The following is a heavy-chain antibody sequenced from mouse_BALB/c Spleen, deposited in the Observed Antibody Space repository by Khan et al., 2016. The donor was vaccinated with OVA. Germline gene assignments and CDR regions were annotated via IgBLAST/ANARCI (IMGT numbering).Heavy chain of an antibody. V-gene: IGHV2-6-4*01. CDR2: IWGGGGT. J-gene: IGHJ4*01. CDR3: ARAYNRYDGYYAMDY. CDR1: GFSLSRYN. Sequence: VQLQQSGPGLVAPSQSLSITCTVSGFSLSRYNIHWVRQPPGKGLEWLGMIWGGGGTDYNSTLKSRLSISKDNSKSQVFLKMNSLQTYYTAMYYRARAYNRYDGYYAMDYWGQGTSVTVSS. D-gene: IGHD2-14*01.